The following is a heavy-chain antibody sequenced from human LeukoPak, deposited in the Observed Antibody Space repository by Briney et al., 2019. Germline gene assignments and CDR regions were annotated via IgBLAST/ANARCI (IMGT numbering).Heavy chain of an antibody. D-gene: IGHD1-26*01. CDR3: ARTQWELNWFDP. Sequence: ASVKVSCKASGYTFTSSYMHWVRQAPGQGLEWMGIINPSGGSTSYAQKFQGRVTMTRDTSTSTVYMELSSLRSEDTAVYYCARTQWELNWFDPWGQGTLVTVSS. CDR1: GYTFTSSY. V-gene: IGHV1-46*01. J-gene: IGHJ5*02. CDR2: INPSGGST.